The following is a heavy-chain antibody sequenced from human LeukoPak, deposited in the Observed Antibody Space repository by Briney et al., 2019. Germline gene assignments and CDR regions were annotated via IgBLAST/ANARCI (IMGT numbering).Heavy chain of an antibody. J-gene: IGHJ4*02. Sequence: SVKVSCKASGGTFSSYAISWVRQAPGQGLEWMGGIIPIFGTANYAQKFQGRITITADESTSTAYMELSSLRSEDTAVYYCARERAAAGTIVYWGQGTLVTVSS. D-gene: IGHD6-13*01. V-gene: IGHV1-69*13. CDR1: GGTFSSYA. CDR3: ARERAAAGTIVY. CDR2: IIPIFGTA.